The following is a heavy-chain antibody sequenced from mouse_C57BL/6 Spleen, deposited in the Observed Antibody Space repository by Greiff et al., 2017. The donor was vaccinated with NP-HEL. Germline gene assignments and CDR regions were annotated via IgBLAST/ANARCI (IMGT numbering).Heavy chain of an antibody. Sequence: EVKLVESGGGLVKPGGSLKLSCAASGFTFSSYTMSWVRQTPEKRLEWVATISGGGGNTYYPDSVKGRFTISRDNAKNTLYLQMSSLRSEDKALYYCARRGYDGSSPYFDDWGQGTTLTVSS. CDR1: GFTFSSYT. V-gene: IGHV5-9*01. CDR2: ISGGGGNT. D-gene: IGHD1-1*01. J-gene: IGHJ2*01. CDR3: ARRGYDGSSPYFDD.